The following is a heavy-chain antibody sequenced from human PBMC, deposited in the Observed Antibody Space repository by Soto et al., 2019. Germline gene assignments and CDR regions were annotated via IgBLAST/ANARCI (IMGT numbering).Heavy chain of an antibody. D-gene: IGHD4-17*01. CDR1: GYTFTGYY. V-gene: IGHV1-2*02. J-gene: IGHJ3*02. CDR2: INPNTGGT. Sequence: ASVKVSCKASGYTFTGYYMHWVRQAPGQGLEWMGWINPNTGGTNYAQKFQGRVTMTRDTSITTAYMELSRLRSDDTAVYYCARDTIRGLPPAAFDIWGQGTMVTV. CDR3: ARDTIRGLPPAAFDI.